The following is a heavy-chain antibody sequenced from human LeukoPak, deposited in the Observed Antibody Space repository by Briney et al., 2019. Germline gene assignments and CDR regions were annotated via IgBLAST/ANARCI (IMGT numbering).Heavy chain of an antibody. CDR1: GFTFGDYA. Sequence: GGSLRLSCAASGFTFGDYAMQWVRQAPGQGLEWVSLINRDATRTYYADSVMGRFTISRDNSKNSLSLQMNSLRPEDTALYYCAKERRGYYMDVWGKGTTVTVSS. CDR3: AKERRGYYMDV. CDR2: INRDATRT. J-gene: IGHJ6*03. D-gene: IGHD3-10*01. V-gene: IGHV3-43D*04.